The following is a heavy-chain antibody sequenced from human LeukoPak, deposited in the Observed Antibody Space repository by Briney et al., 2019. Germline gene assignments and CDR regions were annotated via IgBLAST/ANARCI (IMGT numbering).Heavy chain of an antibody. V-gene: IGHV4-59*01. CDR1: GGSISSYY. D-gene: IGHD3-22*01. Sequence: PSETLSLTCTVSGGSISSYYWSWIRQPPGKGLEWIGYFFYSGSTNYNPSLKSRVTISVDTSKNQFSLKLSSVTAADTAVYYCARGSGGYHYDHWGQGTLVTVCS. CDR3: ARGSGGYHYDH. J-gene: IGHJ5*02. CDR2: FFYSGST.